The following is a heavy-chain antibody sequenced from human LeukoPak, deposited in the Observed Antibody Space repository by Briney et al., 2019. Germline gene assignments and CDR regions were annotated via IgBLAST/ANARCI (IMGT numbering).Heavy chain of an antibody. J-gene: IGHJ4*02. CDR1: GFTFSSYG. CDR3: ARGRDSNYAYYFDY. V-gene: IGHV3-33*01. D-gene: IGHD4-11*01. CDR2: IWYDGSNK. Sequence: GRSLRLSCAASGFTFSSYGMHWVRQAPGKGLEWVAVIWYDGSNKYYADSVKGRFTISRDNSKNALYLQMNSLRAEDTAVYYCARGRDSNYAYYFDYWGQGTLVTVSS.